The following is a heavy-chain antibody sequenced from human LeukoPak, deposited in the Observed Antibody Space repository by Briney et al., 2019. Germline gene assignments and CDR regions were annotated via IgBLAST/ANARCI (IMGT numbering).Heavy chain of an antibody. CDR3: ARGYGGYNLHYYYYMDV. J-gene: IGHJ6*03. V-gene: IGHV4-34*01. CDR2: INHSGST. CDR1: GGSFSGYY. Sequence: SETLSLTCAVYGGSFSGYYWSWIRQPPGKGLEWIGEINHSGSTNYNPSLKSRVTISVDTSKNQFSLKLSSVTAADTAVYYCARGYGGYNLHYYYYMDVWSKGTTVTVSS. D-gene: IGHD4-17*01.